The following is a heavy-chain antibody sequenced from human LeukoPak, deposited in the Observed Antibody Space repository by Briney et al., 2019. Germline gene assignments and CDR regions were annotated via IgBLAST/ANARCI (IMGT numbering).Heavy chain of an antibody. CDR2: IVSSGSTI. V-gene: IGHV3-48*03. D-gene: IGHD1-26*01. J-gene: IGHJ4*02. CDR1: GFTFSSYD. CDR3: ARVLGASPFDC. Sequence: GGSLRLSCAASGFTFSSYDMNWVRQAPGKGLEWVSYIVSSGSTIYYADSVKGRFTISRDNAKNSLYLQMNSLRADDTGVYFCARVLGASPFDCWGQGTLVTVSS.